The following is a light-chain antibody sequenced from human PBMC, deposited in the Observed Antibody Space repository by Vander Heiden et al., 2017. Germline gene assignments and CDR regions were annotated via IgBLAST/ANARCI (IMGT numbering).Light chain of an antibody. CDR3: QQRSIWPPLT. J-gene: IGKJ4*01. CDR2: DAA. CDR1: QSVSGF. V-gene: IGKV3-11*01. Sequence: ELVLTQSPATLSLSPGDTATLSCRASQSVSGFLAWYQQKPGQAPRLLIYDAANSATSITARFSGSGSGTDVTITISSREPEDFAVYYCQQRSIWPPLTFGGGTKVEMK.